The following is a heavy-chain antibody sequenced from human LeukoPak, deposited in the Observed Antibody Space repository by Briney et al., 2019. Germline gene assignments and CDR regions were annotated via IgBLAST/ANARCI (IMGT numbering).Heavy chain of an antibody. Sequence: ASVKVSCKTSGYTFTGYYIHWLRQAPGQGLEWMGWINPDSGGTKYAQKFQGRVTMTRDTSTTTTFMELISLKSDDTAVYYCARDGALDVWGQGTTVTVSS. D-gene: IGHD4/OR15-4a*01. CDR1: GYTFTGYY. CDR2: INPDSGGT. CDR3: ARDGALDV. V-gene: IGHV1-2*02. J-gene: IGHJ6*02.